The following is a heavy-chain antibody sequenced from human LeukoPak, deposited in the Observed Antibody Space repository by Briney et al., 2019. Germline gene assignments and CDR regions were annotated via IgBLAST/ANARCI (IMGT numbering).Heavy chain of an antibody. D-gene: IGHD6-19*01. Sequence: PSETLSLTCTVSGGSISSYYWSWIRQPPGKGLEWIGYIYYSGSTNYNPSLKSRVTISVDTSKNQFSLQLSSVTAADTAVYYCAVLSVAVAADYWGQGTLVTVSS. V-gene: IGHV4-59*08. CDR1: GGSISSYY. CDR3: AVLSVAVAADY. J-gene: IGHJ4*02. CDR2: IYYSGST.